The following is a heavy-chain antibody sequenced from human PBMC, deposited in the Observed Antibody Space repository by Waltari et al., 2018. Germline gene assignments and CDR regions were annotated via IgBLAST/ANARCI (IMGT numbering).Heavy chain of an antibody. CDR3: ASARYSGNYYNDY. V-gene: IGHV4-59*01. J-gene: IGHJ4*02. CDR1: GVSMNGYL. Sequence: QVQLQESGPGLVKPSETLSLTCTVSGVSMNGYLWHWIRQPPGKGLEWIGYIDYIGITDYDPSLKSRVTMSVDTSKSQFSLRLTSVTSADTAFYYCASARYSGNYYNDYWGQGTLVTVSP. CDR2: IDYIGIT. D-gene: IGHD1-26*01.